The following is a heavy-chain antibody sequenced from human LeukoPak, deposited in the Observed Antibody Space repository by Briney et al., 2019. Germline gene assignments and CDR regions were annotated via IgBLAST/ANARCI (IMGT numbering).Heavy chain of an antibody. D-gene: IGHD3-3*01. CDR1: GGSISSYY. J-gene: IGHJ4*02. CDR2: IYTSGST. V-gene: IGHV4-4*07. Sequence: SETLSLTCTVSGGSISSYYWSWIRQPAGKGLEWIGRIYTSGSTNYNPSLKSRVTISVDKSKNQFSLKLSSVTAADTAVYYCARDSTTIFGVVILGGFDYWGQGTLVTVYS. CDR3: ARDSTTIFGVVILGGFDY.